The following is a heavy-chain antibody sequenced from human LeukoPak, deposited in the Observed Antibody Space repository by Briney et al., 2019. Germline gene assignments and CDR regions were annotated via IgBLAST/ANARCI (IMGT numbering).Heavy chain of an antibody. CDR1: GFTSSSYG. CDR2: IRYDGSNK. V-gene: IGHV3-30*02. J-gene: IGHJ4*02. D-gene: IGHD1-26*01. CDR3: AKDTDSGSYYFDY. Sequence: GGSLRLSCAASGFTSSSYGMHWVRQAPGKGLEWVAFIRYDGSNKYYADSVKGRFTISRDNSKNTLYLQMNSLRAEDTAVYYCAKDTDSGSYYFDYWGQGTLVTVSS.